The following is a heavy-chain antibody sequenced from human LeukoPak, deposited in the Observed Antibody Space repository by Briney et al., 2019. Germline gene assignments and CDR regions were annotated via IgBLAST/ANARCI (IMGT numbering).Heavy chain of an antibody. CDR2: IYYSGST. J-gene: IGHJ3*02. CDR3: ARDTGRITIFGVVIASGAFDI. CDR1: GGSISSYY. V-gene: IGHV4-59*01. Sequence: KPSETLSLTCTVSGGSISSYYWSWIRQPPGKGLEWIGYIYYSGSTNYNPSLKSRVTISVDTSKNQFSLKLSSVTAADTAVYYCARDTGRITIFGVVIASGAFDIWGQGTMVTVSS. D-gene: IGHD3-3*01.